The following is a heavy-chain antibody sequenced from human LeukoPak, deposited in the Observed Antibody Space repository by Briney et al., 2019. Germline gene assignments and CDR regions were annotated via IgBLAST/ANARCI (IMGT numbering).Heavy chain of an antibody. Sequence: SETLSLTCTVSGGSISSYYWSWIRQPPGKGLEWIGYIYYSGSTNYNPSLKSRVTISVDTSKNQFYLKLSSVTAADTAVYYCARGERYYYYYYMDVWGKGTTVTISS. CDR2: IYYSGST. CDR1: GGSISSYY. V-gene: IGHV4-59*01. J-gene: IGHJ6*03. D-gene: IGHD1-26*01. CDR3: ARGERYYYYYYMDV.